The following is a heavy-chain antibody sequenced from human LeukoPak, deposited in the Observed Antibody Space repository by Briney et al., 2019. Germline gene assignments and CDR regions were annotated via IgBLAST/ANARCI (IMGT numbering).Heavy chain of an antibody. CDR3: ARVRVTMVRGVIEDYMDV. D-gene: IGHD3-10*01. Sequence: SETLSLTCTVSGGSIRSSTDYWGWIRQPPGKELEWIGSIYYSGSAYYNPSLKSRVTISVDTSKNQFSLKLSSVTAADTAVYYCARVRVTMVRGVIEDYMDVWGKGTTVTISS. J-gene: IGHJ6*03. CDR2: IYYSGSA. CDR1: GGSIRSSTDY. V-gene: IGHV4-39*07.